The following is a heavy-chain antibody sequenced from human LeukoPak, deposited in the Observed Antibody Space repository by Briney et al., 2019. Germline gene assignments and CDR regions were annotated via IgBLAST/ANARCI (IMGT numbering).Heavy chain of an antibody. V-gene: IGHV1-2*02. CDR1: GYTFTAYS. Sequence: ASVKVSCKASGYTFTAYSMHWVRQAPGQGLEWMGWINPNSGGTNYAQKFQGRVTMTRDTSITTAYMELSRLRSDDTAVYYCARDLDYYGTGSFFNIWGQGTMVTVSS. J-gene: IGHJ3*02. D-gene: IGHD3-10*01. CDR3: ARDLDYYGTGSFFNI. CDR2: INPNSGGT.